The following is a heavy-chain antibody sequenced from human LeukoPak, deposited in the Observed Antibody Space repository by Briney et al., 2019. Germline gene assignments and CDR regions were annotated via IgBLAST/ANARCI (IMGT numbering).Heavy chain of an antibody. CDR2: INHSGST. CDR1: GGPFSGYY. Sequence: PSETLSLTCAVYGGPFSGYYWSWIRQPPGKGLEWIGEINHSGSTNYNPSLKSRVTISVDTSKNQFSLKLSSVTAADTAVYYCARENDGYNDYWGQGTLVTVSS. D-gene: IGHD5-24*01. CDR3: ARENDGYNDY. J-gene: IGHJ4*02. V-gene: IGHV4-34*01.